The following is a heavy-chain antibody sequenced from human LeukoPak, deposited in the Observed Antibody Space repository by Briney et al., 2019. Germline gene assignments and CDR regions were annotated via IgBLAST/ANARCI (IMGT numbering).Heavy chain of an antibody. CDR2: IYHSGST. Sequence: PSETLSLTCSVSGYSISSVYYWGWIRQPPGNGLEWIGIIYHSGSTYYNPSLKSRVTISVDTSKNQFSLKLSSVTAADTAVYYCASHYYDSSGYYYMVYGFDYWGKGTLVTVSS. V-gene: IGHV4-38-2*01. D-gene: IGHD3-22*01. CDR3: ASHYYDSSGYYYMVYGFDY. CDR1: GYSISSVYY. J-gene: IGHJ4*02.